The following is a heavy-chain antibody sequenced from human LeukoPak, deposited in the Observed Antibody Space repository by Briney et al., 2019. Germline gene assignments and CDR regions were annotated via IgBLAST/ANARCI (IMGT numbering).Heavy chain of an antibody. Sequence: SETLSLTCTVTGDSISSYYWSWIQQPPGKGLEWIGYIYYSGSTNYNLSLKSRVTISVDTSKNQFSLRLSSVTAADTAVYYCARQRTVAAAAIWGQGTLLTVSS. CDR1: GDSISSYY. CDR2: IYYSGST. D-gene: IGHD6-13*01. V-gene: IGHV4-59*08. J-gene: IGHJ4*02. CDR3: ARQRTVAAAAI.